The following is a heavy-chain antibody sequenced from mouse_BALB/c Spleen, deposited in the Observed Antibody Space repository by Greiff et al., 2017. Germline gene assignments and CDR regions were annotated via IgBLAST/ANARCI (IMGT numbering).Heavy chain of an antibody. CDR1: GFTFSSYT. CDR2: ISNGGGST. D-gene: IGHD1-2*01. V-gene: IGHV5-12-2*01. CDR3: ARQGGNGYPPFAY. Sequence: EVQLVESGGGLVQPGGSLKLSCAASGFTFSSYTMSWVRQTPEKRLEWVAYISNGGGSTYYPDTVKGRFTISRDNAKNTLYLQMSSLKSEDTAMYYCARQGGNGYPPFAYWGQGTLVTVSA. J-gene: IGHJ3*01.